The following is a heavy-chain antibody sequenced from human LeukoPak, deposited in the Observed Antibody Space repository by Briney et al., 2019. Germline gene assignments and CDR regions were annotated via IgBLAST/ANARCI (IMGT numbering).Heavy chain of an antibody. D-gene: IGHD5-18*01. Sequence: GGSLRLSCAASGFTFSNAWMSWVRQAPGKGLEWVGRIKSKSDGGTTDYTAPVKGRFTISRDDSKNTLHLQMNSLKSEDTAVYYCSTDLAAMVRAIDYWGQGTLVTVSS. CDR2: IKSKSDGGTT. J-gene: IGHJ4*02. CDR3: STDLAAMVRAIDY. V-gene: IGHV3-15*01. CDR1: GFTFSNAW.